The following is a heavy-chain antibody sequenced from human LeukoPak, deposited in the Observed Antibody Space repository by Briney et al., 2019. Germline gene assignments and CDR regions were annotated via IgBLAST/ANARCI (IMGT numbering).Heavy chain of an antibody. CDR1: GYSFTNVW. V-gene: IGHV5-51*01. Sequence: GESLKISCKASGYSFTNVWIGWVRQMPGKGLEWMGIIYPGDSGTRYSPSFQGQVTISADKSISTAYLQWGSLKASDTAMYYCASLDYYDSSGYSYYFDYWGQGTLVTVSS. J-gene: IGHJ4*02. D-gene: IGHD3-22*01. CDR2: IYPGDSGT. CDR3: ASLDYYDSSGYSYYFDY.